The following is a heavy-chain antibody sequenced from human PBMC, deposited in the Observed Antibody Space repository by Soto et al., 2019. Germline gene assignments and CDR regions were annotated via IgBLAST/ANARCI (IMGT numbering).Heavy chain of an antibody. Sequence: GGSLRLSCAASGFTFSGSAMYWVRQASGKGLEWVGRIRCKGHNYATEYATSVKGRFTISRDNSKTTTHLQMNAVQTAETDGYYCSRAFSTYGDSRVPWFDPWGQGTLVTVSS. V-gene: IGHV3-73*01. J-gene: IGHJ5*02. CDR3: SRAFSTYGDSRVPWFDP. CDR1: GFTFSGSA. CDR2: IRCKGHNYAT. D-gene: IGHD2-15*01.